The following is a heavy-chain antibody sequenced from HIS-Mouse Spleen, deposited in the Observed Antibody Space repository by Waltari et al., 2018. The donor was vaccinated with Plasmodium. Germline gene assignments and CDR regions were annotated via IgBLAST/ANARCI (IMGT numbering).Heavy chain of an antibody. V-gene: IGHV4-39*01. CDR3: ARRGGSYYYFDY. J-gene: IGHJ4*02. Sequence: QLQLQESGPGLVKPSETLSLTCTVSGGSISSSSYYWGWISQPPGKGLECIGSIYYSGITYYNPSLKSRVTISVDTSKNQFSLKLRSVTAADTAVYYCARRGGSYYYFDYWGQGTLVTVSS. CDR2: IYYSGIT. D-gene: IGHD1-26*01. CDR1: GGSISSSSYY.